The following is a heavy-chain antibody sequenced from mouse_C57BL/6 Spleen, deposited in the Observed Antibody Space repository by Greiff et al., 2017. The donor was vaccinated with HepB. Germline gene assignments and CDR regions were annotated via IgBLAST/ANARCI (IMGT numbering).Heavy chain of an antibody. Sequence: QVQLQQPGAELVKPGASVKLSCKASGYTFTSYWMQWVKQRPGQGLEWIGEIDPSDSYTNYNQKFKGKATLTVDTSSSTAYMQLSSLTSEDSAVYYCARSITTVVEGDYWGQGTSVTVSS. J-gene: IGHJ4*01. CDR1: GYTFTSYW. CDR2: IDPSDSYT. D-gene: IGHD1-1*01. CDR3: ARSITTVVEGDY. V-gene: IGHV1-50*01.